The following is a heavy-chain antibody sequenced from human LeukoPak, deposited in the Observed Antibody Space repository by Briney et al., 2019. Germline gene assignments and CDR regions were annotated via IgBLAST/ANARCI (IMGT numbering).Heavy chain of an antibody. CDR3: AKSLYGGCDY. J-gene: IGHJ4*02. Sequence: GGSLRLSCAASGFSFSTYAMSWVRQAPGKGLEWVSGVNGNGGSTSYAGSVKGRFTIFRDNSKNTVYLQMNSLRVEDTAVYYCAKSLYGGCDYWGQGTVVTVSS. CDR2: VNGNGGST. D-gene: IGHD3-16*02. V-gene: IGHV3-23*01. CDR1: GFSFSTYA.